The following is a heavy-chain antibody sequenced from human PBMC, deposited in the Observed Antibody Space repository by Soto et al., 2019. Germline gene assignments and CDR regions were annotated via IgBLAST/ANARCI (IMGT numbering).Heavy chain of an antibody. CDR1: GGTFSSYA. D-gene: IGHD1-26*01. CDR2: IIPIFGTA. J-gene: IGHJ4*02. Sequence: QVQLVQSGAEVKKPGSSVKVSCKASGGTFSSYAISWVRQAPGQGLEWMGGIIPIFGTANYAQKFQGRVTITADKSTSTAYMERGSLRSEDTAVYYCAGGAAPEGWGSYRWEDYWGQGTLVTVSS. V-gene: IGHV1-69*06. CDR3: AGGAAPEGWGSYRWEDY.